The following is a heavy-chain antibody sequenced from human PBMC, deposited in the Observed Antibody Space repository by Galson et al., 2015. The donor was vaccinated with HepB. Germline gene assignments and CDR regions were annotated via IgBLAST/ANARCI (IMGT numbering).Heavy chain of an antibody. CDR2: IYYSGST. V-gene: IGHV4-59*08. CDR1: GGSISSYY. Sequence: ETLSLTCTVSGGSISSYYWSWIRQPPGKGLEWIGYIYYSGSTNYNPSLKSRVTISIDTSKNQFSLKLSSVTAADTAVYYCARQDRCCSSTSCKYNWFDPWGQGTLVTVSS. CDR3: ARQDRCCSSTSCKYNWFDP. J-gene: IGHJ5*02. D-gene: IGHD2-2*01.